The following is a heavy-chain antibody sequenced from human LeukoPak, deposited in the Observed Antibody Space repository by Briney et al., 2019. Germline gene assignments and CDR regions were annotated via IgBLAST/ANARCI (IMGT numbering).Heavy chain of an antibody. V-gene: IGHV4-59*07. CDR1: GGSISSYY. Sequence: SDPLSLTCTVSGGSISSYYWSWIRQPPGKGLEWIGHIYYSGSTNYTPSLKSRVTISVDTSKNQFSLKLGSVTAADTAVYYCARTGDSTGYYPHTDYWGQGTLVTVSS. D-gene: IGHD3-22*01. CDR2: IYYSGST. CDR3: ARTGDSTGYYPHTDY. J-gene: IGHJ4*02.